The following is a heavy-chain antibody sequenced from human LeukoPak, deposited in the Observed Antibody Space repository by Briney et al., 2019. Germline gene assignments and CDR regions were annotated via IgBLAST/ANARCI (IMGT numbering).Heavy chain of an antibody. J-gene: IGHJ6*02. D-gene: IGHD3-10*01. CDR1: GFTFSSYW. CDR3: ARDGQNGSPYATDV. V-gene: IGHV3-7*01. Sequence: GGSLRLSCAASGFTFSSYWMSWVRQAPGKGLEWVANIKQDGSEKYYVDSVKGRFTISRDNSKNTLYLRMNSLRVEDTAVYYCARDGQNGSPYATDVWGQGTTVTVSS. CDR2: IKQDGSEK.